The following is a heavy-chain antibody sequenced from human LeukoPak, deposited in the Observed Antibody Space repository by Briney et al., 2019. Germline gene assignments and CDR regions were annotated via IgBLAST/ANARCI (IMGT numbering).Heavy chain of an antibody. J-gene: IGHJ4*02. CDR3: AKDGVDRYYYGSGSYYMDY. Sequence: GGSLRLSCAASGFTFSSYEMNWVRQAPGKGLEWVSYISSSGSTIYYADSVKGRFTISRDNAKNTLYLQMNSLRAEDTAVYYCAKDGVDRYYYGSGSYYMDYWGQGTLVTVSS. V-gene: IGHV3-48*03. CDR1: GFTFSSYE. D-gene: IGHD3-10*01. CDR2: ISSSGSTI.